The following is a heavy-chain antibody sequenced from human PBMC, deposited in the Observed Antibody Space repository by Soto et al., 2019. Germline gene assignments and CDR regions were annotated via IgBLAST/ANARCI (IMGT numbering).Heavy chain of an antibody. V-gene: IGHV4-31*11. CDR1: GDSIGNSAYY. CDR3: ARAVGKSYNWKVDY. J-gene: IGHJ4*02. CDR2: IHFSGST. D-gene: IGHD1-1*01. Sequence: PSETLSLTCAVSGDSIGNSAYYWTWIRHLPGKGLEWIGHIHFSGSTYYNPSLRSRSSISVNTSKNQFSLWVTSVTAADTATYYCARAVGKSYNWKVDYCGQGTLVTVTS.